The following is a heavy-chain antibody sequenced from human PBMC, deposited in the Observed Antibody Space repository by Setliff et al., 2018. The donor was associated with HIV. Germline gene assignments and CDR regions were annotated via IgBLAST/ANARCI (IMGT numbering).Heavy chain of an antibody. J-gene: IGHJ3*02. CDR1: GYTFTSYG. CDR3: ARDGYDFWSGYGSAFDI. V-gene: IGHV1-18*01. Sequence: ASVKVSCKASGYTFTSYGISWARQAPGQGLEWMGWISAYNGNTNYAQKLQGRVTMTTDTSTSTAYMELRSLRSDDTAVYYRARDGYDFWSGYGSAFDIWGQGTMVTVSS. CDR2: ISAYNGNT. D-gene: IGHD3-3*01.